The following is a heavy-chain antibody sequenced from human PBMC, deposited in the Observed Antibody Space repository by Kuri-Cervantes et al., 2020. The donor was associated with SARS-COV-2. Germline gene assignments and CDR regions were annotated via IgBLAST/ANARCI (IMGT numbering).Heavy chain of an antibody. CDR2: ISSSSSYI. J-gene: IGHJ6*02. D-gene: IGHD6-13*01. Sequence: GGSLRLSCAASGFTFSNYWISWVRQAPGKGLEWVSSISSSSSYIYYADSVKGRFTISRDNAKNSLYLQMNSLRAEDTAVYYCARDPYSSSWYRYYYGMDVWGQGTTVTVSS. V-gene: IGHV3-21*01. CDR3: ARDPYSSSWYRYYYGMDV. CDR1: GFTFSNYW.